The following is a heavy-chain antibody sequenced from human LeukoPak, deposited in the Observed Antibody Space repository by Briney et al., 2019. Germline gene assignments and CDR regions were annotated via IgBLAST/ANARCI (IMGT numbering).Heavy chain of an antibody. CDR2: INPNTGGT. V-gene: IGHV1-2*02. J-gene: IGHJ5*02. CDR3: ARGLSYTIGPSNWFDP. Sequence: SVKVSCEASGYTFTGYYMYWVRQAPGQGLEWIGWINPNTGGTNYAQAFQGRVTMTRDTSISTAYMELSRLRSDDTALYYCARGLSYTIGPSNWFDPWGQGTLVTVSS. CDR1: GYTFTGYY. D-gene: IGHD2-8*01.